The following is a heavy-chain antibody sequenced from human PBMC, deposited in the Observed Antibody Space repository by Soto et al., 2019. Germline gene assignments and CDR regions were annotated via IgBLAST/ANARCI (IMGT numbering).Heavy chain of an antibody. D-gene: IGHD3-10*01. CDR3: ARVAPSGGSVPRFDP. CDR2: INAGNGNT. CDR1: GYTFTAYN. V-gene: IGHV1-3*01. Sequence: GASVKVSCKASGYTFTAYNIHWLRQAPGQGLEWMGWINAGNGNTRSSRKFQGRVIITRDTSATTAYLEVDSLRSEDTAIYYCARVAPSGGSVPRFDPWGQGTLVTVSS. J-gene: IGHJ5*02.